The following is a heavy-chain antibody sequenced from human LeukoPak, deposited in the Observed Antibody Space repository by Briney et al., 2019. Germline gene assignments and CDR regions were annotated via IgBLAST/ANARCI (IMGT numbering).Heavy chain of an antibody. D-gene: IGHD1-26*01. Sequence: GASVKVSCKASGYTFTSYGISWVRQAPGQGLEWMGWISAYNGNTNYAQKFQGRVTMTTDTSTSTAYMELRSLRSDDTAVYYCARDFAPGVGATTDDYWGQGTLVTVSS. V-gene: IGHV1-18*01. CDR3: ARDFAPGVGATTDDY. J-gene: IGHJ4*02. CDR2: ISAYNGNT. CDR1: GYTFTSYG.